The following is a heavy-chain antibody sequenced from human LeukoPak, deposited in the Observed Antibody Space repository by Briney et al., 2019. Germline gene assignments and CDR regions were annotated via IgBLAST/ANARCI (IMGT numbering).Heavy chain of an antibody. V-gene: IGHV3-30*18. CDR3: AKDGLPYSASRYYFDY. Sequence: QPGGSLRLSCAASGFTFSSYGMHWVRQAPGKGLEWVTVISHDGSNKYYADSVKGRFTISRDNSKNTLYLQMNSLRAEDTAVYYCAKDGLPYSASRYYFDYWGQGTLVTVSS. J-gene: IGHJ4*02. D-gene: IGHD4/OR15-4a*01. CDR2: ISHDGSNK. CDR1: GFTFSSYG.